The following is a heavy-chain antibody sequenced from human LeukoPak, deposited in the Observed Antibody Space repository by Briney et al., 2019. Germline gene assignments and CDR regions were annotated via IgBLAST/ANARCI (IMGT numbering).Heavy chain of an antibody. CDR2: IYYSGST. Sequence: PSETLSLTCTVSGDSITNYYWSWIRQPPGKGLEWIGYIYYSGSTNYNPSLKSRVTISVDTSKNQFSLKLSSVTAADTAVYSCARVGSSWPHYYFDSWGQGILVTVSS. J-gene: IGHJ4*02. V-gene: IGHV4-59*12. D-gene: IGHD6-13*01. CDR1: GDSITNYY. CDR3: ARVGSSWPHYYFDS.